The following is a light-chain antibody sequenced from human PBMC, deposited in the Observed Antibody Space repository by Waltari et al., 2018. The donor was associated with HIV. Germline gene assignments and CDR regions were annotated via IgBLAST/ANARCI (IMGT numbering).Light chain of an antibody. Sequence: NFMLTQPHSVSESPGKTVIISCTRSSGSIASTSVQWSQPRPGSAPTTVIYDNNQRPSGVPDRFSGSIDVSSSSASLTISGLETEDEADYYCQSSDTSNFVIFGGGTKLTVL. CDR2: DNN. J-gene: IGLJ2*01. V-gene: IGLV6-57*03. CDR3: QSSDTSNFVI. CDR1: SGSIASTS.